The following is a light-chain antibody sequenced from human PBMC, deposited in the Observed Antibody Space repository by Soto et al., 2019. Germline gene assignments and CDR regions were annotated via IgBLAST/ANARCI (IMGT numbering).Light chain of an antibody. V-gene: IGLV2-14*03. CDR2: DVS. CDR3: SSYASSSTYV. CDR1: SSDVGGYNH. J-gene: IGLJ1*01. Sequence: QSVLTQPASVSLSPGQSITISCTGTSSDVGGYNHVSWYQQHPGKAPKLMLYDVSNRPSGVSSRFFGSKSGNTASLTISGLQAEDEADYYCSSYASSSTYVFGTGTKVTVL.